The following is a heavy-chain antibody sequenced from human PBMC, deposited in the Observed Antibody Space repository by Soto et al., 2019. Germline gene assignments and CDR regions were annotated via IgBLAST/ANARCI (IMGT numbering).Heavy chain of an antibody. CDR1: GGSITSHY. Sequence: QAQLQESGPGLVKPSETLSLTCSVSGGSITSHYCSWFRQPPGKGLEWIGYIHHSGSTSYNPSLKSRVTMSVDTSKNHFSLKVNSVTAADTALYYCARQGFGQLHGLVDVWGPGTTVTVSS. CDR2: IHHSGST. D-gene: IGHD3-10*01. J-gene: IGHJ6*02. CDR3: ARQGFGQLHGLVDV. V-gene: IGHV4-59*08.